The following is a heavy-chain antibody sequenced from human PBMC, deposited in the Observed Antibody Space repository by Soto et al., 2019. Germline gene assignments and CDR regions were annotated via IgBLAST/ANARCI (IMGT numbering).Heavy chain of an antibody. Sequence: QVTLKESGPVLVKPTETLTLTCTVSGFSLSNARMGVSWIRQPPGKALEWLAHIFSNDEKSYSTSLKSRLTISKDTSKSQVVHTMTTKNTVDTATYYCARILSLAGVVVAAFDYWGQGTLDTDSS. D-gene: IGHD2-15*01. CDR3: ARILSLAGVVVAAFDY. V-gene: IGHV2-26*01. CDR2: IFSNDEK. CDR1: GFSLSNARMG. J-gene: IGHJ4*02.